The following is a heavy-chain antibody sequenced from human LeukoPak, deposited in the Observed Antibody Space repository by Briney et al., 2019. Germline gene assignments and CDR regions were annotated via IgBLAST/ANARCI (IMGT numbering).Heavy chain of an antibody. D-gene: IGHD1-26*01. CDR2: XXXXFGTA. Sequence: SVKVSCKASGGTFSSYAISWVRQAPGQGLEWXXXXXXXFGTANYAQKFQGRVTITADESTSTAYMELSSLRSEDTAVYYCARWVVGATPQRYYYYGMDVWGQGTTVTVSS. J-gene: IGHJ6*02. CDR3: ARWVVGATPQRYYYYGMDV. CDR1: GGTFSSYA. V-gene: IGHV1-69*13.